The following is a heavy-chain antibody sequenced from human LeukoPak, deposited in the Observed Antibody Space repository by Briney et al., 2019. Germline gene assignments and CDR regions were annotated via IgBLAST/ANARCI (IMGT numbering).Heavy chain of an antibody. Sequence: GGTLRLSCAASGFSFSSFDMSWVRQPPGKGLEWVSTIRGSGATTYYADSVKGRFTISRDNAKNTLYLQVNSLRAEDTAVYYCARVTGAIAAAGSYWYFDLWGRGTLVTVSS. CDR2: IRGSGATT. CDR1: GFSFSSFD. V-gene: IGHV3-23*01. J-gene: IGHJ2*01. D-gene: IGHD6-13*01. CDR3: ARVTGAIAAAGSYWYFDL.